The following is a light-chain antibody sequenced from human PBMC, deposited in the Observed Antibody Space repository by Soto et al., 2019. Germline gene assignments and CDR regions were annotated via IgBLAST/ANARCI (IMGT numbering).Light chain of an antibody. CDR3: QQYGSSPPT. J-gene: IGKJ1*01. Sequence: EIVLTQSPGTLSLSPGERATLSCRASQSVSSNYVAWYQRKPGLSPRLLIYGASSRATDIPSRFSGSGSGTDFTLTITSLEAEDFEVYYCQQYGSSPPTCGQGTKVEGK. CDR1: QSVSSNY. CDR2: GAS. V-gene: IGKV3-20*01.